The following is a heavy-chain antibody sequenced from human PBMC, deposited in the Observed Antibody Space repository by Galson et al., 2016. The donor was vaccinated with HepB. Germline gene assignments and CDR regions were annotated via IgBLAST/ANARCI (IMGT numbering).Heavy chain of an antibody. J-gene: IGHJ5*02. CDR2: IYSSGST. Sequence: TLSLTCTVSGGSISGDGYYWNWIRQPAGKGLEWIGRIYSSGSTNYNPSLKSRVTISIDTSRSQFSLKLNSVTAANTAVYYCARDAAAGTVIDWFDPWGQGTLVTVSS. CDR1: GGSISGDGYY. D-gene: IGHD6-13*01. V-gene: IGHV4-61*02. CDR3: ARDAAAGTVIDWFDP.